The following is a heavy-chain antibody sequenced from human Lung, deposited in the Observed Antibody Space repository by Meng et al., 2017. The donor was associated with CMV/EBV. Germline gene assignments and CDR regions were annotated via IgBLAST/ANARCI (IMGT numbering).Heavy chain of an antibody. J-gene: IGHJ4*02. D-gene: IGHD6-19*01. Sequence: LQGPGPGPGKPSGTLSLTWAVSGGSISISTWWSWVRQPPGKGLEWIGEIYHSGGTNYNPSLRGRVTISLDKSKNQFSLTLRSVTAADTAVYYCARDPYATGWAGWGQGTLVTVSS. CDR1: GGSISISTW. CDR2: IYHSGGT. CDR3: ARDPYATGWAG. V-gene: IGHV4-4*02.